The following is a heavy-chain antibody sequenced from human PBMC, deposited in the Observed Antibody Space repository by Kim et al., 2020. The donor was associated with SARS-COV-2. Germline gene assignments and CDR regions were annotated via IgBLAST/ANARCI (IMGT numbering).Heavy chain of an antibody. D-gene: IGHD1-26*01. Sequence: GGSLRLSCAASGFTFSSYWMHWVRQAPGKGLVWVSRINSDGSSTTYADSVKGRFTISRDNAKNTLYLQMNSLRAEDTAVYYCARGSSGSYPRAFDVWGQGTMVTVPS. CDR2: INSDGSST. CDR3: ARGSSGSYPRAFDV. V-gene: IGHV3-74*03. J-gene: IGHJ3*01. CDR1: GFTFSSYW.